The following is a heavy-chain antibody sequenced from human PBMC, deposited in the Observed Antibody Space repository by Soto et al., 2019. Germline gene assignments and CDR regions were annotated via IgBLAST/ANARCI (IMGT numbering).Heavy chain of an antibody. CDR2: IDHDGST. CDR3: ARDSHGDY. V-gene: IGHV3-74*01. CDR1: GFTFSNYW. Sequence: EVQLVESGGGLVQPGGSLRLSCAGSGFTFSNYWMHWVRQAPGKGLEWVSRIDHDGSTDYADSVRGRVTISRDNAENTLYLQMIRLMTEDTDVYYCARDSHGDYWGQGTLVTVSS. J-gene: IGHJ4*02.